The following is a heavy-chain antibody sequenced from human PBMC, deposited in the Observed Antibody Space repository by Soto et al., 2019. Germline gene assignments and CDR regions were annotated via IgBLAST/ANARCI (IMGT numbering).Heavy chain of an antibody. D-gene: IGHD3-9*01. CDR2: ISGSGGST. CDR1: GFTFSSYA. J-gene: IGHJ3*02. Sequence: PGGSLRLSCAASGFTFSSYARSWVRQAPGKGLEWVSAISGSGGSTYYADSVKGRFTISRDNSKNTLYLQMNSLRAEDTAVYYCAKAVPLRYFDWLSIGSVLDIWGKGTMVTVSS. CDR3: AKAVPLRYFDWLSIGSVLDI. V-gene: IGHV3-23*01.